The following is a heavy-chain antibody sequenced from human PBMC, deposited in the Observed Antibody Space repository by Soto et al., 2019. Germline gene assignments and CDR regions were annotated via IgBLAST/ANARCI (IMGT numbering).Heavy chain of an antibody. CDR3: GRRGKAAGRHFDY. V-gene: IGHV4-39*01. Sequence: QLQLQESGPGLVKPSETLSLTCTVSGGSISSSGYFWAWIRQPPGKALEWIGSVSSSGNTYYNPSLHSRETISLDTSRTQFSLKLTAVTAADASVYYCGRRGKAAGRHFDYWGQGILVTVSS. CDR2: VSSSGNT. J-gene: IGHJ4*02. CDR1: GGSISSSGYF. D-gene: IGHD6-13*01.